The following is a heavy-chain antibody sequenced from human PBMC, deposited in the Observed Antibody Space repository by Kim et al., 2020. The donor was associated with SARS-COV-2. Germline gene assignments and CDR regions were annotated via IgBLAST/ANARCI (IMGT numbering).Heavy chain of an antibody. Sequence: DSVKGRFTISRGNSKNSLYLQMNSLGTEDTALYYCAKDIEAVAGTNYFDYWGQGTLVTVSS. J-gene: IGHJ4*02. D-gene: IGHD6-19*01. V-gene: IGHV3-43*01. CDR3: AKDIEAVAGTNYFDY.